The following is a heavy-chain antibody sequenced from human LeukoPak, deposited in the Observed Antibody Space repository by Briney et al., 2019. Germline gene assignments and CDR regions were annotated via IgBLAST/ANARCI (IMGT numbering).Heavy chain of an antibody. CDR2: IYYTGTT. J-gene: IGHJ1*01. Sequence: YIYYTGTTYYNPSLKSRLTISVDTSKNQFSLKLSPVTAADTAVYYCARSGAAWKPPTYFQDWGQGTLVTVSS. D-gene: IGHD1-1*01. V-gene: IGHV4-31*02. CDR3: ARSGAAWKPPTYFQD.